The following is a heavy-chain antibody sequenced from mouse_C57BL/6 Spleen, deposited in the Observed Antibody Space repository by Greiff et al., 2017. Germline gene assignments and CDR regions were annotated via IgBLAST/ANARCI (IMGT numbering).Heavy chain of an antibody. CDR1: GYTFTSYT. CDR2: INPSSGYT. CDR3: ARSGLLRYAMDY. Sequence: VQLQQSGAELARPGASVKMSCKASGYTFTSYTMHWVKQRPGQGLEWIGYINPSSGYTKYNQKFKDKATLTADKSSSTAYMQLSSLTSEDSAVYYCARSGLLRYAMDYWGQGTSGTVSS. V-gene: IGHV1-4*01. J-gene: IGHJ4*01. D-gene: IGHD1-1*01.